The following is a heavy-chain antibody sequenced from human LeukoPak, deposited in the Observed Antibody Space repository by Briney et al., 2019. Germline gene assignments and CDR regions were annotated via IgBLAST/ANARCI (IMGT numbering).Heavy chain of an antibody. Sequence: SVKVSCKASGYSFTGYYMHWVRQAPGQGLEWMGGIIPIFGTANYAQKFQGRVTITADESTSTAYMELSSLRSEDTAVYYCARSVTNLNWFDPWGQGTLVTVSS. D-gene: IGHD4-17*01. J-gene: IGHJ5*02. V-gene: IGHV1-69*13. CDR3: ARSVTNLNWFDP. CDR2: IIPIFGTA. CDR1: GYSFTGYY.